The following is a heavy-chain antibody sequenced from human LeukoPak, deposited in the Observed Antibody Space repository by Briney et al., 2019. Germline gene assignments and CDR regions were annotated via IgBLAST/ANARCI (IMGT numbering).Heavy chain of an antibody. CDR1: GITFARFA. J-gene: IGHJ3*01. Sequence: ASVKVSCKASGITFARFAMQWVRHTRGQRLEWIGWIVGSSGNTNYAQKFQERVTITRDMSTSTVYMELTSLRSDDTAVYYCAAVYGDYPHEEHAFDLWGQGTLVTVSS. D-gene: IGHD4-17*01. CDR2: IVGSSGNT. V-gene: IGHV1-58*02. CDR3: AAVYGDYPHEEHAFDL.